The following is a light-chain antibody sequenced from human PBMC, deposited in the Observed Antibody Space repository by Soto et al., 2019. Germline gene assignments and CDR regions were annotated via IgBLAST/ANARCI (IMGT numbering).Light chain of an antibody. CDR2: QMS. Sequence: DIQMTQSPSIVSATVGDRVTITCRASQSVTTSLAWYQQKPGQAPKLLIFQMSTLANGVPSRFSGSGSGTEFTLASSSLPPDDFATYFCQQYKTLCSFGQGTRVEI. CDR1: QSVTTS. J-gene: IGKJ1*01. V-gene: IGKV1-5*03. CDR3: QQYKTLCS.